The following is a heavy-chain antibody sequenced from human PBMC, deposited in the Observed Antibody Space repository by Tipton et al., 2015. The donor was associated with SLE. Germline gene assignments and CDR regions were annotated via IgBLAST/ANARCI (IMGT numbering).Heavy chain of an antibody. CDR3: ARHLIAAAGNFDY. D-gene: IGHD6-13*01. V-gene: IGHV5-10-1*01. CDR1: GYSFTSYW. J-gene: IGHJ4*02. Sequence: QLVQSGAEVKKPRESLKISCKGSGYSFTSYWIGWVRQMPGKGLEWMGRIDPSDSYTNYSPSFQGHVTISADKSISTAYLQWSSLKASDTAMYYCARHLIAAAGNFDYWGQGTLVTVSS. CDR2: IDPSDSYT.